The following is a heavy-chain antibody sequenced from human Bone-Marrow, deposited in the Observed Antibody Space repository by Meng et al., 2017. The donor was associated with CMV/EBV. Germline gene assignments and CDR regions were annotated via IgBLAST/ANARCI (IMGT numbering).Heavy chain of an antibody. CDR3: AREGYCSSTSCYKEYYYGMDV. J-gene: IGHJ6*02. CDR2: IKQDGSEK. V-gene: IGHV3-7*01. D-gene: IGHD2-2*02. CDR1: GFTFSRYW. Sequence: GESLKISCAASGFTFSRYWMHWARQAPGKGLEWVANIKQDGSEKYYVDSVKGRFTISRDNAKNSLYLQMNSLRAEDTAVYYCAREGYCSSTSCYKEYYYGMDVWGQGTTVTVSS.